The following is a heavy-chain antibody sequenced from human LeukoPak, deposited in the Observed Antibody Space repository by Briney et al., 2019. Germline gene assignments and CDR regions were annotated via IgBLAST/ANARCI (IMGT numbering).Heavy chain of an antibody. CDR1: GGTFSSYA. CDR3: ARDPAQVVPSGGFDP. CDR2: IIPIFGTA. D-gene: IGHD2-2*01. J-gene: IGHJ5*02. V-gene: IGHV1-69*13. Sequence: ASVKVSCKASGGTFSSYAISWVRQAPGQGLEWMGGIIPIFGTANYAQKFQGRVTITADESTSTAYMELSSLRSEDTAVYYCARDPAQVVPSGGFDPWGQGTLVTVSS.